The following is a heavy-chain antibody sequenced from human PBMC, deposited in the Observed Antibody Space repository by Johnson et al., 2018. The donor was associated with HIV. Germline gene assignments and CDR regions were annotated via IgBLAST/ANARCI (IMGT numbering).Heavy chain of an antibody. Sequence: QVQLVESGGDLVKPGGSLRLSCAASGFIFSDYCMSWIRQAPGKGLEWVSYISSSGDTTYYADSVKGRFTISGDNAKNSLYLQVNSLRAEDTAVYYCARDLGNWDSPRSAFDICGQGTMVTVSS. D-gene: IGHD1/OR15-1a*01. CDR2: ISSSGDTT. V-gene: IGHV3-11*04. CDR1: GFIFSDYC. J-gene: IGHJ3*02. CDR3: ARDLGNWDSPRSAFDI.